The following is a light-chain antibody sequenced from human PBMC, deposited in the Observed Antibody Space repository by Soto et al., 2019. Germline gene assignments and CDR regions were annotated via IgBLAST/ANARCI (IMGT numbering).Light chain of an antibody. CDR3: QEDNSFATIT. Sequence: EIVMTQSPATLSVSPGERATLSCRASQSISSKLGWYPQRPGQAPRLLIYGASTSATGSPARFSGSGSGTVVTLTINCVQHEYSAVYYCQEDNSFATITFGQGTRLVIK. CDR2: GAS. CDR1: QSISSK. V-gene: IGKV3-15*01. J-gene: IGKJ5*01.